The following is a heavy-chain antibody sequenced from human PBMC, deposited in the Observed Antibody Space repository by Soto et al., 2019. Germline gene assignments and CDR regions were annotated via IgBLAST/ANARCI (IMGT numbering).Heavy chain of an antibody. D-gene: IGHD3-9*01. CDR2: ISYDGSNK. CDR3: ARTRYDILTGYYPFVDY. V-gene: IGHV3-30-3*01. CDR1: GFTFSSYA. Sequence: GGSLRLSCAASGFTFSSYAMHWVRQAPGKGLEWVAVISYDGSNKYYADSVKGRFTNSRDNSKNTLYLQMNSLSAEDTAVYYCARTRYDILTGYYPFVDYWGQGTLVTVSS. J-gene: IGHJ4*02.